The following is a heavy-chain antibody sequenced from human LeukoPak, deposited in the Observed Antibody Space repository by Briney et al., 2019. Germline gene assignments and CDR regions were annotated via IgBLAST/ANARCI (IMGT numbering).Heavy chain of an antibody. J-gene: IGHJ5*02. CDR2: IIPILGIA. CDR1: GGTFSSYT. D-gene: IGHD3-22*01. V-gene: IGHV1-69*02. CDR3: ATCPGGDYDSSGYYVDWFDP. Sequence: ASVKVSCKASGGTFSSYTISWVRQAPGQGLEWMGRIIPILGIANYAQKFQGRVTITADKSTSTAYMGLSSLRSEDTAVYYCATCPGGDYDSSGYYVDWFDPWGQGTLVTVSS.